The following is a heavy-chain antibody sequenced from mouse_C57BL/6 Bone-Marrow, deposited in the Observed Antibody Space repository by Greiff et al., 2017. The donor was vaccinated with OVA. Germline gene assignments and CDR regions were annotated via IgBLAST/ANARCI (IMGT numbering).Heavy chain of an antibody. CDR3: AIIYYYGSRRAMDY. CDR2: IHPNSGST. D-gene: IGHD1-1*01. Sequence: VHLVESGAELVKPGASVKLSCKASGYTFTSYWMHWVKQRPGQGLEWIGMIHPNSGSTNYNEKFKSKATLTVDKSSSTAYMQLSSLTSEDSAVYYCAIIYYYGSRRAMDYWGQGTSVTVSS. CDR1: GYTFTSYW. V-gene: IGHV1-64*01. J-gene: IGHJ4*01.